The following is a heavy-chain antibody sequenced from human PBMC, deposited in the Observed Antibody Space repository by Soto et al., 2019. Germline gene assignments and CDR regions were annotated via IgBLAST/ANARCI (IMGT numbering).Heavy chain of an antibody. Sequence: QVQLVESGGGVVQPGRSLRLSCAASGFTFSSYAMHWVRQAPGTGLEWVAVISYEGSNKYYADSVKGRFTISRDNSKNTLYLKMNSLRTENTAVYYCARVLGGMATVPFAYWGQGALVTVSS. J-gene: IGHJ4*02. CDR1: GFTFSSYA. V-gene: IGHV3-30-3*01. CDR3: ARVLGGMATVPFAY. CDR2: ISYEGSNK. D-gene: IGHD4-4*01.